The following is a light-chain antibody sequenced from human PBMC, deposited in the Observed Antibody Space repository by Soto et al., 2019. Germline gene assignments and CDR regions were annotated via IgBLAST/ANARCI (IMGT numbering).Light chain of an antibody. Sequence: EIVLTQSPATLSLSPGERATLSCRASQSVSSYLAWYQQKPGQAPRLLIYDASNRATGIPARFSGSGSGTDFTLTISSLEPEDFAVYYCQQRSNCPWTFGQGTKVAIK. CDR3: QQRSNCPWT. V-gene: IGKV3-11*01. J-gene: IGKJ1*01. CDR1: QSVSSY. CDR2: DAS.